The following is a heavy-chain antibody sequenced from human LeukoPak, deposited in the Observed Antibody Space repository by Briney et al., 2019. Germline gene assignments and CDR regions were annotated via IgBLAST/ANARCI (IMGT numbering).Heavy chain of an antibody. CDR3: ARDRGYEQWLVNYFDY. J-gene: IGHJ4*02. D-gene: IGHD6-19*01. Sequence: SETLSLTCTVSGGSISSYYWSWIRQPPGKGLEWIGYIYYSGSTNYNPSLKSRVTISVDTSKNQFSLKLSSVTAADTAVYYCARDRGYEQWLVNYFDYWGQGTLVTVSS. V-gene: IGHV4-59*12. CDR1: GGSISSYY. CDR2: IYYSGST.